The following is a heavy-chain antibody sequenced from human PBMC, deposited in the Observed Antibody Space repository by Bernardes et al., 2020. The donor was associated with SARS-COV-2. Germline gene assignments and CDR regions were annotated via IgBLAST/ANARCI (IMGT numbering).Heavy chain of an antibody. D-gene: IGHD3-16*01. J-gene: IGHJ4*02. CDR1: GYSFSSYA. CDR3: ARAGSDWGSYFDY. V-gene: IGHV3-23*01. CDR2: VSGSAGSI. Sequence: GGSLRLSCAVFGYSFSSYARTWGRQAPGKGLEWVSAVSGSAGSIYYADSLKGRFTISRDNSKNTLYLQMNSLRAEDTAVYYCARAGSDWGSYFDYWGLGVLVTVSS.